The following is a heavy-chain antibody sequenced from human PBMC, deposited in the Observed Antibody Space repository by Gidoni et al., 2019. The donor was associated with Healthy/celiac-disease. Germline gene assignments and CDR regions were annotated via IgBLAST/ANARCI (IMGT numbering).Heavy chain of an antibody. CDR3: AKVFARNYFGDRMPIHDY. Sequence: EVQLLESGGGLVQPGGSLRLSCAASGFTFRSYAMSWVRQAPGKGLEWVSASSGSGGSTYYADAVKGRCTISRDNSKNTLYLQMNSLRAEDTAVYYCAKVFARNYFGDRMPIHDYWGQGTLVTVSS. CDR2: SSGSGGST. J-gene: IGHJ4*02. V-gene: IGHV3-23*01. CDR1: GFTFRSYA. D-gene: IGHD4-17*01.